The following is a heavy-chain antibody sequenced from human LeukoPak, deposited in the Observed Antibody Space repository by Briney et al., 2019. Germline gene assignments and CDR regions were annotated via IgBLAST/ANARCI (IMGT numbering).Heavy chain of an antibody. CDR1: GFIFSSYA. J-gene: IGHJ6*04. CDR3: AEEGIVAVPAAMMDV. V-gene: IGHV3-23*01. Sequence: GGSLRLSCAASGFIFSSYAMSWVRQAPGKGLEWVSAISGSGGTTYYADSVKGRFTISRDNSKNTLYLQMNSLRVEDTALYYCAEEGIVAVPAAMMDVWGKGTTVTVSS. D-gene: IGHD2-2*01. CDR2: ISGSGGTT.